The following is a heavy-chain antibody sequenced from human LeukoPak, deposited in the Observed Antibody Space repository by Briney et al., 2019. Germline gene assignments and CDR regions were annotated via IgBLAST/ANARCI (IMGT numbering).Heavy chain of an antibody. Sequence: GGSLRLSCAASGFTVSSNYMSWVRQAPGKGLEWVSVIYSGGSTYYADSVKGRFTISRDNSKNTLHLQMNSLRAEDTAVYYCASDDGIGLYFQHWGQGTLVTVSS. J-gene: IGHJ1*01. CDR2: IYSGGST. CDR3: ASDDGIGLYFQH. CDR1: GFTVSSNY. V-gene: IGHV3-53*01. D-gene: IGHD1-26*01.